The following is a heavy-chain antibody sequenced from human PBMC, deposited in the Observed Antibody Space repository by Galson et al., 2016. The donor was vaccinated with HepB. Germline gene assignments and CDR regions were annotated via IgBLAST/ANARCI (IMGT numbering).Heavy chain of an antibody. D-gene: IGHD2/OR15-2a*01. J-gene: IGHJ5*02. CDR3: ARGPTYCQRTTKCNGRAGVYDP. Sequence: SVKVSCKASGYTFNNYDINWVRQATGQGLEWVGWMNPDSGNSGYAQIFQGRVILTMNASISTAYMELSTLRAEDTAVYYCARGPTYCQRTTKCNGRAGVYDPWGQGTLVTVSS. CDR2: MNPDSGNS. V-gene: IGHV1-8*01. CDR1: GYTFNNYD.